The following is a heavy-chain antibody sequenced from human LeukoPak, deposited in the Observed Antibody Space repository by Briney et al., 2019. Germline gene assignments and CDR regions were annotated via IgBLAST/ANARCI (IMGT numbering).Heavy chain of an antibody. V-gene: IGHV3-30*02. Sequence: GGSLRLSCAASGFTFSSYGMNWVRQAPGKGLEWVAFIRYDGRNKYYADSVKGRFTISRDNSKNTLYLQMNSLRAEDTAVYYCAKDRPEYSSGWPYIDYWGQGTLVTVSS. J-gene: IGHJ4*02. CDR3: AKDRPEYSSGWPYIDY. CDR1: GFTFSSYG. CDR2: IRYDGRNK. D-gene: IGHD6-19*01.